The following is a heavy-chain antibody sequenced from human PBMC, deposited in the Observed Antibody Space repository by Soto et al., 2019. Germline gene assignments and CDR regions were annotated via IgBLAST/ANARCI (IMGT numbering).Heavy chain of an antibody. CDR3: ARGSRSMVRGGRYMDV. CDR1: SGSISSSNW. CDR2: ICHSGST. D-gene: IGHD3-10*01. J-gene: IGHJ6*03. V-gene: IGHV4-4*02. Sequence: QVQLQESGPGLVKPSGTLSLTCAVSSGSISSSNWWSWVRQPPGKGRGWIGEICHSGSTNYNPSLKSRVTISVDKSKNQFSLKLSSVTAADTAVYYCARGSRSMVRGGRYMDVWGKGTTVTVSS.